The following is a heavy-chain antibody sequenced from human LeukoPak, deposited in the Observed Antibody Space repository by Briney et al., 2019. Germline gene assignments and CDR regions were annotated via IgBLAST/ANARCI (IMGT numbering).Heavy chain of an antibody. D-gene: IGHD1-20*01. V-gene: IGHV4-34*01. J-gene: IGHJ4*02. CDR1: GGSFSGNY. Sequence: SETLSLTCAVYGGSFSGNYWSWIRQPPGKGLEWIGEINHSGSTNYNPSLKSRVTISVDTSKNQFSLKLSSVTAADTAVYYCARVTGDSGDYFDCWGQGTLVTVSS. CDR3: ARVTGDSGDYFDC. CDR2: INHSGST.